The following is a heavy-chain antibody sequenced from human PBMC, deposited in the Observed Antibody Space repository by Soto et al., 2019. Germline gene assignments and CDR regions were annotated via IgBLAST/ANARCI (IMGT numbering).Heavy chain of an antibody. D-gene: IGHD4-17*01. CDR2: ISGSGGST. Sequence: EVQLLESGGGLVQPGGSLRLSCAASGFTFSSYAMSWVRQAPGKGLEWVSAISGSGGSTYYADSVKGRFTISRDNSKNTLYLQMNSLRAEDTAVYYCAKEKGVTICRDSPFTLDPWGQGTLVTVSS. V-gene: IGHV3-23*01. CDR1: GFTFSSYA. J-gene: IGHJ5*02. CDR3: AKEKGVTICRDSPFTLDP.